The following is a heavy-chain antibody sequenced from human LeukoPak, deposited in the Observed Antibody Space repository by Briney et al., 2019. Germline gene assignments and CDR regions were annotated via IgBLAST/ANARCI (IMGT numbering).Heavy chain of an antibody. V-gene: IGHV4-4*09. CDR3: ARVPYSSSPTYDWFDP. CDR1: GASIRSYY. D-gene: IGHD6-6*01. J-gene: IGHJ5*02. Sequence: PSETLSLTCTVSGASIRSYYWSWIRQPPGKGLEWIGYVSNSGSTDYNPSLKSRVTISVDTSKNQFSLKLSSVTAADTAVYYCARVPYSSSPTYDWFDPWGQGTLVTVSS. CDR2: VSNSGST.